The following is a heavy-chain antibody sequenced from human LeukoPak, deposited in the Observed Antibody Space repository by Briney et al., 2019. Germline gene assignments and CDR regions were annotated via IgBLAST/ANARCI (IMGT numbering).Heavy chain of an antibody. V-gene: IGHV4-34*01. CDR3: ARGGAFDCSSTSCYRGHYYMDV. CDR1: GGSFSGYY. Sequence: SETLSLTCAVYGGSFSGYYWSWIRQPPGKGLEWIGEINHSGSTNHNPSLKSRVTISVDTSKNQFSLKLSSVTAADTAVYYCARGGAFDCSSTSCYRGHYYMDVWGKGTTVTVSS. D-gene: IGHD2-2*02. J-gene: IGHJ6*03. CDR2: INHSGST.